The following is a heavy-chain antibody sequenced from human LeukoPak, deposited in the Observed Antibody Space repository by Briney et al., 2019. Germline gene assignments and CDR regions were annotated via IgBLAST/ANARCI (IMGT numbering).Heavy chain of an antibody. J-gene: IGHJ3*01. CDR2: ISGGGGST. D-gene: IGHD3-22*01. CDR1: GFTFSSYG. Sequence: SGGSLRLSCEGSGFTFSSYGMSWVRQAPGKGLEWVSAISGGGGSTYYADSVKGRFTISRDNSKNTLYLQMNSLRAEDTAVYYCAKDPPSYYDTSAYYVDAFDVWGQGTMLTVSS. V-gene: IGHV3-23*01. CDR3: AKDPPSYYDTSAYYVDAFDV.